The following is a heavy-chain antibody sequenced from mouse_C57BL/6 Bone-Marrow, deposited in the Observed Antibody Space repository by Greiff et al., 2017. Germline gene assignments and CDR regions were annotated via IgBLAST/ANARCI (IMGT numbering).Heavy chain of an antibody. Sequence: VQLQQPGAELVKPGASVKLSCKASGYTFTSYWMHWVKQRPGQGLEWIGMIHPNSGSTNYNEKFKGKATLTVDKSSSTAYMQLSSLTSEDSAVYYCASRRAGTSDYWGQGTTLTVSS. CDR1: GYTFTSYW. D-gene: IGHD3-1*01. V-gene: IGHV1-64*01. CDR3: ASRRAGTSDY. J-gene: IGHJ2*01. CDR2: IHPNSGST.